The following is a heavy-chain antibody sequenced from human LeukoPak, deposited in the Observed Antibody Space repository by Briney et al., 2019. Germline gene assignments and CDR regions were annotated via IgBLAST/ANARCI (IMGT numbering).Heavy chain of an antibody. CDR1: GFSFSNYA. D-gene: IGHD2-15*01. Sequence: GGSLRLSCSASGFSFSNYAMYWVRQAPGKGLEWVANIKQGGIEKYYVDSVKGRFTISRDNAKNLLYLQMNSLRAEDTAVYYCARDFGLRCSGGTCYSVYYYGMDVWGKGTTVTVSS. CDR3: ARDFGLRCSGGTCYSVYYYGMDV. J-gene: IGHJ6*04. CDR2: IKQGGIEK. V-gene: IGHV3-7*03.